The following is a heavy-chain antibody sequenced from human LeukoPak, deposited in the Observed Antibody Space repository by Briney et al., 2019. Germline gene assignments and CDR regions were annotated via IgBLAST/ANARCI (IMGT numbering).Heavy chain of an antibody. CDR3: ARDQFDP. CDR2: INPSAGGI. V-gene: IGHV1-2*02. Sequence: ASVKVSCKASGYSFTSYFMHWVRQAPGQGLEWMGIINPSAGGIDYAQKFQGRVTMTRDTSISTAYMELSRLRSDDTAVYYCARDQFDPWGQGTLVTVSS. J-gene: IGHJ5*02. CDR1: GYSFTSYF.